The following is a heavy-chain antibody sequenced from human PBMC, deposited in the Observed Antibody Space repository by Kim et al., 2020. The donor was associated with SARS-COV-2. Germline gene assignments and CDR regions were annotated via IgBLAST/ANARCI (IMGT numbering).Heavy chain of an antibody. J-gene: IGHJ6*02. D-gene: IGHD6-19*01. V-gene: IGHV3-30*18. Sequence: GGSLRLSCAASGFTFSSYGMHWVRQAPGKGLEWVAVISYDGSNKYYADSVKGRFTISRDNSKNTLYLQMNSLRAEDTAVYYCAKEEGSGYSSGWTYYYYGMDGWGQGTTVTVS. CDR1: GFTFSSYG. CDR3: AKEEGSGYSSGWTYYYYGMDG. CDR2: ISYDGSNK.